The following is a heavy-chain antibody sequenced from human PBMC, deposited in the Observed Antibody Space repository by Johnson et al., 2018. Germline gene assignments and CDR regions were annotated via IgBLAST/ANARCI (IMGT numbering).Heavy chain of an antibody. Sequence: QVQLVESGGGVVQPGRSLRLSCAASGFTFSSYGMHWVRQAPGKGLEWVAVISYDGSNKYSADSVKGRFTISRDNSKNTLYLQMNSLRAEDTAVYYCAKAGKAVAGTMVCYYFGMDVWGQGTTVTVSS. CDR3: AKAGKAVAGTMVCYYFGMDV. CDR1: GFTFSSYG. D-gene: IGHD6-19*01. J-gene: IGHJ6*02. CDR2: ISYDGSNK. V-gene: IGHV3-30*18.